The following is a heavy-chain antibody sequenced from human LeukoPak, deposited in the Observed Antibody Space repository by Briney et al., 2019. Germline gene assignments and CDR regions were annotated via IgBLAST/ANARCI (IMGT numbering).Heavy chain of an antibody. V-gene: IGHV4-34*01. Sequence: SETLSLTCAVYGGSFSGYYWSWIRQPPGKGLEWIGEINHSGSTNYNPSLKSRVTISVDTSKNQFSLKLSSVTAADTAVYYCARGDIVAVPAALVVWGQGTTVTVSS. CDR3: ARGDIVAVPAALVV. CDR2: INHSGST. D-gene: IGHD2-2*01. CDR1: GGSFSGYY. J-gene: IGHJ6*02.